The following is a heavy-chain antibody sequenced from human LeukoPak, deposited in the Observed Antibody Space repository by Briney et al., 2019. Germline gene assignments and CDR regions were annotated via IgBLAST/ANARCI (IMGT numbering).Heavy chain of an antibody. CDR1: GYTFTSYD. V-gene: IGHV1-8*01. CDR3: ARDRGPVVRGVIITYGSDY. Sequence: GASVKVSCKASGYTFTSYDINWVRQATGQGLEWMGWMNPNSGNTGYAQKFQGRVTMTRNTSISTAYMELSSLRSEDTAVYYCARDRGPVVRGVIITYGSDYWGQGTLVKVSS. J-gene: IGHJ4*02. D-gene: IGHD3-10*01. CDR2: MNPNSGNT.